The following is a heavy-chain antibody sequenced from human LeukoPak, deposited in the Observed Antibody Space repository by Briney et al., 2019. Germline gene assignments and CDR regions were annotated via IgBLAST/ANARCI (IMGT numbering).Heavy chain of an antibody. V-gene: IGHV1-2*02. J-gene: IGHJ3*02. D-gene: IGHD1-26*01. CDR2: INPNSGGT. CDR3: ARPGEYSGSYPDAFDI. Sequence: ASVKVSCKAPGYTFTGYYMHWVRQAPGQGLEWMGWINPNSGGTNYAQKFQGRVTMTRNTSISTAYMELSRLRSDDTAVYYCARPGEYSGSYPDAFDIWGQGTMVTVSS. CDR1: GYTFTGYY.